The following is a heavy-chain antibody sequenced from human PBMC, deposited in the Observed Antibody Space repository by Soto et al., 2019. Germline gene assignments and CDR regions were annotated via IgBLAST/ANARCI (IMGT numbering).Heavy chain of an antibody. CDR3: AREGCWETYYYYGMDG. J-gene: IGHJ6*02. V-gene: IGHV4-34*01. Sequence: SETLSLTCAVYGGSFSGYYWSWIRQPPGKGLEWIGEINHSGSTNYNPSLKSRVTISVDTSKNQFSLKLSSVTAADTAVYYCAREGCWETYYYYGMDGGGQGTTVTASS. D-gene: IGHD1-26*01. CDR1: GGSFSGYY. CDR2: INHSGST.